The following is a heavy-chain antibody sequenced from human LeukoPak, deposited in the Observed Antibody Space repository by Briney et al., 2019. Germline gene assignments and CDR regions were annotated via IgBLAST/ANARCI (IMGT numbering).Heavy chain of an antibody. Sequence: GGSLRLSCAASGFTFSNYWMHWVRQAPGKGLEWVSAISGSGGSTYYADSVKGRFTISRDNSKNTLYLQMNSLRAEDTAVYYCAKHRVVVVAAWTYWGQGTLVTVSS. V-gene: IGHV3-23*01. CDR1: GFTFSNYW. CDR2: ISGSGGST. J-gene: IGHJ4*02. D-gene: IGHD2-15*01. CDR3: AKHRVVVVAAWTY.